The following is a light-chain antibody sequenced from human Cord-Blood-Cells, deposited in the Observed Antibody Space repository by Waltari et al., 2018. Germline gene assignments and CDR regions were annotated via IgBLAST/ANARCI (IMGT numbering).Light chain of an antibody. CDR1: ALPKQY. CDR2: KDS. J-gene: IGLJ3*02. CDR3: QSADSSGTYWV. V-gene: IGLV3-25*03. Sequence: SYELTQPPSVSVSPGQTARITCSGDALPKQYAYWYQQKPGQAPVLVIYKDSERPSGSPGGFSGSSSGTTVTLTISGVQAEDEADYYCQSADSSGTYWVFGGGTKLTVL.